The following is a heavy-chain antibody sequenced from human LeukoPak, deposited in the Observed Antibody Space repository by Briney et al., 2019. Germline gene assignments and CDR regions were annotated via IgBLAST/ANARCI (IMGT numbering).Heavy chain of an antibody. J-gene: IGHJ4*02. D-gene: IGHD4-23*01. CDR3: GRDHVYGGADY. CDR1: GFTFDRFA. V-gene: IGHV3-43*02. Sequence: GGSLRLSCAASGFTFDRFAMHWVRQAAGKGLEWVSLISGDGFTTYYVDSVKGRFTMSRDNSKNSLYLQMKSLRTEDTALYYCGRDHVYGGADYWGQGTLVTVSS. CDR2: ISGDGFTT.